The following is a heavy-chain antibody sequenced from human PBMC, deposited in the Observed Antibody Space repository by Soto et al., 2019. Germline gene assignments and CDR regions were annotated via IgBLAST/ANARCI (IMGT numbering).Heavy chain of an antibody. V-gene: IGHV3-30*18. J-gene: IGHJ4*02. CDR1: GFAFSSYG. CDR2: ISYDGSNK. Sequence: PGGSLRLSCAASGFAFSSYGMHWFRQAPGKGLEWVAVISYDGSNKYYADSVKGRFTISRDNSKNTLYLQMNSLRAEDTAVYYCAKALNYYDSSGYDYWGQGTLVTVSS. CDR3: AKALNYYDSSGYDY. D-gene: IGHD3-22*01.